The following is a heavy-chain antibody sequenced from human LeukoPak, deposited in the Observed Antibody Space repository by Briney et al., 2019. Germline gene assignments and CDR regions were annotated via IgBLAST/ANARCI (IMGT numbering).Heavy chain of an antibody. CDR2: INSDGSST. CDR3: AKSLGGYCSGGSCYSYAFDI. D-gene: IGHD2-15*01. CDR1: GFTFSSYW. Sequence: GGSLRLSCAASGFTFSSYWMHWVRQAPGKGLVWVSRINSDGSSTSYADSVKGRFTISRDNAKNTLYLQMNSLRAEDTAVYYCAKSLGGYCSGGSCYSYAFDIWGQGTMVTVSS. J-gene: IGHJ3*02. V-gene: IGHV3-74*01.